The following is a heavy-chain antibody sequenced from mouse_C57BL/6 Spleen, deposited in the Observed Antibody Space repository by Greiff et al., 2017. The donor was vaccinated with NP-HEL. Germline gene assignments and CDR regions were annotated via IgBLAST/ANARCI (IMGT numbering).Heavy chain of an antibody. CDR2: IWSDGST. J-gene: IGHJ4*01. Sequence: VKLQQSGPGLVAPSQSLSITCTVSGFSLTSYGVHWVRQPPGKGLEWLVVIWSDGSTTYNSALKSRLSISKDNSKSQVFLKMNSLQTDDTAMYYCARHEGHYGAMGYWGQGTSVTVSS. D-gene: IGHD1-1*02. CDR3: ARHEGHYGAMGY. V-gene: IGHV2-6-1*01. CDR1: GFSLTSYG.